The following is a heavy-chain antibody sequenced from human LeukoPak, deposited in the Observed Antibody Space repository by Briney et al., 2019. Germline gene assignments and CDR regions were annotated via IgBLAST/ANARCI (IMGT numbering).Heavy chain of an antibody. J-gene: IGHJ4*02. Sequence: GGSLRLSCAASGFTFSSYWMSWVRQAPGKGLEWVANIKQDGSEKYYVDSVKGRFTISRDNSKSTLYLQMNSLRAEDTAVYYCAREEGVDGTSGINNWGQGTLVIVSS. CDR2: IKQDGSEK. V-gene: IGHV3-7*01. CDR3: AREEGVDGTSGINN. CDR1: GFTFSSYW. D-gene: IGHD4-23*01.